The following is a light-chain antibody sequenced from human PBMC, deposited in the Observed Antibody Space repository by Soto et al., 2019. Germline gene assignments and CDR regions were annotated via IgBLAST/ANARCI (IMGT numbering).Light chain of an antibody. V-gene: IGKV3-20*01. CDR3: KQYGYSSFT. CDR1: QTVSSNS. Sequence: EIVLTQSPGTLSLSLGERVTLSCRASQTVSSNSLVWYQQTPGQAPRLLIYGASNRATGLPFMFSGSWSGTDFTLTISILEPDDFRVYYCKQYGYSSFTFGQGTKLEIK. CDR2: GAS. J-gene: IGKJ2*01.